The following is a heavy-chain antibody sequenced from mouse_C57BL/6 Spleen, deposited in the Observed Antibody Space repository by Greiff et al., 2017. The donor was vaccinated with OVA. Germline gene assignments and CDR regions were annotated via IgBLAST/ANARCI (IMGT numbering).Heavy chain of an antibody. Sequence: QVQLQQPGPELVQPGASVKLSCKASGYTFTSYWMHWVKQRPGQGLEWIGNINPSNGGTNYNEKFKSKATLTVDKSSSTAFMQLSRLASEDSAVYYCARWSARTSSDYWGQGTTLTVSS. CDR3: ARWSARTSSDY. V-gene: IGHV1-53*01. CDR1: GYTFTSYW. D-gene: IGHD3-1*01. CDR2: INPSNGGT. J-gene: IGHJ2*01.